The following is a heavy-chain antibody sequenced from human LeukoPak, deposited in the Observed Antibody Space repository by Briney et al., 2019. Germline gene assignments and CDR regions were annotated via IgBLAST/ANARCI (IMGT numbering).Heavy chain of an antibody. D-gene: IGHD3-3*01. V-gene: IGHV1-2*02. CDR2: INPNSGGT. CDR1: GYTFTCYY. CDR3: ARSILESQSDY. Sequence: ASVTVSCKASGYTFTCYYVHWVRQAPGQGLEWMGWINPNSGGTNYAQKFQGRVTMTRDTSISTAYMELSRLRSDDTAVYYCARSILESQSDYGGQGSLVTVSS. J-gene: IGHJ4*02.